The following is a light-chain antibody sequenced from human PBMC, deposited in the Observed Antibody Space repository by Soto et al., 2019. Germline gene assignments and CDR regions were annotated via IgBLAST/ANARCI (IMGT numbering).Light chain of an antibody. CDR3: QQRTKWRT. Sequence: IVLTQSPVSLSLSTGERATLSCRASDGVGRSLAWFQQRPGQAPRLLIYDASNRATGIPARLSGSGSGTEFTLPIRSLEPEYFAVYYCQQRTKWRTFGQGTKVDIK. J-gene: IGKJ1*01. CDR1: DGVGRS. V-gene: IGKV3-11*01. CDR2: DAS.